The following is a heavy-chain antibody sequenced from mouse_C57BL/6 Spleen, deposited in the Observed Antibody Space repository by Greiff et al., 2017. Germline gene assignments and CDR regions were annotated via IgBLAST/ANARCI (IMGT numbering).Heavy chain of an antibody. Sequence: QVQLQQPGAELVKPGASVKMSCKASGYTFTSYWITWVKQRPGQGLEWIGDIYPGSGSTNYNEKFKSKATLTVDTSSSTAYMQLSSLTSEDSAVYDCASSSGAFSWFAYWGQGTLVTVSA. J-gene: IGHJ3*01. D-gene: IGHD3-1*01. CDR3: ASSSGAFSWFAY. CDR1: GYTFTSYW. V-gene: IGHV1-55*01. CDR2: IYPGSGST.